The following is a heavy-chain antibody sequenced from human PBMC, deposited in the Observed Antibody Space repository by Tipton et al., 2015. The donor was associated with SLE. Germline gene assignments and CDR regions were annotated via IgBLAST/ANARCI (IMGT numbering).Heavy chain of an antibody. CDR2: IFYTGRT. CDR1: GDSITSHY. V-gene: IGHV4-59*11. J-gene: IGHJ4*02. D-gene: IGHD6-13*01. CDR3: ARDSAFGSTWQLDS. Sequence: TLSLTCSVSGDSITSHYWTWFRQPPGKGLEWIGNIFYTGRTNYNPSLQSRLTISIDTSKNQFSLNLTSVTAADTAIYYCARDSAFGSTWQLDSWGQGTLVTVSS.